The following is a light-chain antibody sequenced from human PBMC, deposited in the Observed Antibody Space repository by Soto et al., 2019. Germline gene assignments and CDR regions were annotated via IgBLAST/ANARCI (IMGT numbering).Light chain of an antibody. CDR1: QSVSSSY. CDR2: GAS. CDR3: QQYGSSWT. V-gene: IGKV3-20*01. J-gene: IGKJ1*01. Sequence: EIVLTQSPGTLSLSPGERATLSCRASQSVSSSYLAWYQQKPGQAPRLLIYGASSRATGIPDRFSGSGSGKDFTLTISRLEPEECAVYYCQQYGSSWTVGQGTNVEIK.